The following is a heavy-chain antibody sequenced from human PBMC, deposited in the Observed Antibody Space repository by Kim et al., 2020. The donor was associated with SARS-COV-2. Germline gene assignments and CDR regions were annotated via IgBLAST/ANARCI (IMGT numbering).Heavy chain of an antibody. Sequence: ASVKVSCKASGYTFTSYYMHWVRQAPGQGLEWMGIINPSGGSTSYAQKFQGRVTMTRDTSTSTVYMELSSLRSEDTAVYYCAREANHGPDKWFGELLFGGVPAVWFDPWGQGALVTVSS. J-gene: IGHJ5*02. CDR2: INPSGGST. CDR3: AREANHGPDKWFGELLFGGVPAVWFDP. CDR1: GYTFTSYY. V-gene: IGHV1-46*01. D-gene: IGHD3-10*01.